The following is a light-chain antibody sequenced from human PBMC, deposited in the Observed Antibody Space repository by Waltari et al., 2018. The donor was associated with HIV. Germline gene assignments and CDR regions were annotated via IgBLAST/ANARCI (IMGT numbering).Light chain of an antibody. CDR1: SSNIGSNY. J-gene: IGLJ1*01. V-gene: IGLV1-47*01. CDR2: RNN. Sequence: QSVLTPPPSASETTGPRVTISCSGSSSNIGSNYVYWYRHLPGTAPKLLMYRNNRRPSAGPHRFSGSNSATSTSLAISGRRSEDEADYYCGAWGDNLTSYVFGTGTKVTVL. CDR3: GAWGDNLTSYV.